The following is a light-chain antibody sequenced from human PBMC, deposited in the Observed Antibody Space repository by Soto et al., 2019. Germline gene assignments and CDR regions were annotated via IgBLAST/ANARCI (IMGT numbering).Light chain of an antibody. Sequence: EIVLTQSPVTLCLSPGERATLSCRASQTVSSSFLAWYQQKRGQAPRLLIYGASYRAPGVPDRLSGGGSGTDFTLTISRLEPEDFAVSYCQQYVASPWTFGQGTKVEIK. CDR2: GAS. CDR1: QTVSSSF. J-gene: IGKJ1*01. V-gene: IGKV3-20*01. CDR3: QQYVASPWT.